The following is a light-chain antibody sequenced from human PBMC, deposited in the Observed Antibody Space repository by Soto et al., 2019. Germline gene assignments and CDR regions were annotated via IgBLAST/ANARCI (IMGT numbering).Light chain of an antibody. CDR1: QSLLHSNGYNY. V-gene: IGKV2-28*01. J-gene: IGKJ2*01. CDR3: MQALQTPRS. CDR2: LGS. Sequence: MTQSPLSLPVTPGEPASISCRSSQSLLHSNGYNYLDWYLQKPGPSPQLLIYLGSNRASGVPDRFSGSGSGTDFTLKISRVEAEDVGVYYCMQALQTPRSFGQGTKLDI.